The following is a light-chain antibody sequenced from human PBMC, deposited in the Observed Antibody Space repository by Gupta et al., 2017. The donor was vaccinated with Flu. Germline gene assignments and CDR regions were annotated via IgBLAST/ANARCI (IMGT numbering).Light chain of an antibody. V-gene: IGLV1-51*01. CDR2: ENN. J-gene: IGLJ3*02. CDR3: GSWDSGLSGLV. CDR1: TSNIEKNL. Sequence: QSALTQPPSVSAAPGATVSISCGGTTSNIEKNLVSWYQHFPGTAPKFLIFENNRRPSGTPDRFSGSKSGTSATLDIIGLQTGDEADYYCGSWDSGLSGLVFGGGTKLTVL.